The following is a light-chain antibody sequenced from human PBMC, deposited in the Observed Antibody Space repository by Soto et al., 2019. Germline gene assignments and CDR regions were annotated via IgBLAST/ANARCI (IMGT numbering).Light chain of an antibody. CDR2: DVS. V-gene: IGLV2-14*01. Sequence: QSVLTQPASVSGSPGQSITISCTGISSDVGGYKYVSWYQQHPGKAPKVMIYDVSNRPSGVSNRFSGSKSGNTASLTISGLQAEDEADYYCSSYTSSSTVVFGGGTKVTVL. CDR1: SSDVGGYKY. CDR3: SSYTSSSTVV. J-gene: IGLJ2*01.